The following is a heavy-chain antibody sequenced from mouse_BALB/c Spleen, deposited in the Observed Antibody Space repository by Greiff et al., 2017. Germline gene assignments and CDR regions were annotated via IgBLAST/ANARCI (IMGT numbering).Heavy chain of an antibody. J-gene: IGHJ2*01. CDR1: GFTFSDYY. CDR2: ISDGGSYT. CDR3: ARSYYGNYLDY. D-gene: IGHD2-10*01. Sequence: EVKLVESGGGLVKPGGSLKLSCAASGFTFSDYYMYWVRQTPEKRLEWVATISDGGSYTYYPDSVKGRFTISRDNAKNNLYLQMSSLKSEDTAMYYCARSYYGNYLDYWGQGTTLTVSS. V-gene: IGHV5-4*02.